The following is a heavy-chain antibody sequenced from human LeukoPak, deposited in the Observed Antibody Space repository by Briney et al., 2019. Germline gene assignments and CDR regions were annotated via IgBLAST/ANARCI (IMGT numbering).Heavy chain of an antibody. CDR3: ARAPIAAAYNWFDP. V-gene: IGHV1-69*02. CDR1: GGTFSSYT. D-gene: IGHD6-13*01. Sequence: SVKVSCKASGGTFSSYTISWVRQAPGQGLEWMGRIIPILGIANYAQKFQGRVTITADKFTSTAYMELSSLRSEDTAVYYCARAPIAAAYNWFDPWGQGTLVTVSS. CDR2: IIPILGIA. J-gene: IGHJ5*02.